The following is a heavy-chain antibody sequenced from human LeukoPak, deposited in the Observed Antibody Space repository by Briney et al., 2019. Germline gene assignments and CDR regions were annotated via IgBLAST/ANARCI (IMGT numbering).Heavy chain of an antibody. CDR2: IYTSGST. CDR3: AREGRTYSNYVQGAFDI. V-gene: IGHV4-61*02. D-gene: IGHD4-11*01. J-gene: IGHJ3*02. CDR1: GGSISSGSYY. Sequence: SETLSLTCTVSGGSISSGSYYWSWIRQPAGKGLEWIGRIYTSGSTNYNPSLKSRVTISVDTSKNQFSLKLSSVTAADTAVYYCAREGRTYSNYVQGAFDIWGQGTMVTVSS.